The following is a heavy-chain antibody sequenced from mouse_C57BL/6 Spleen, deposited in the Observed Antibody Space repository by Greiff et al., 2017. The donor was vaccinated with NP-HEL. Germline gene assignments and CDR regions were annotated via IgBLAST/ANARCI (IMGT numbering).Heavy chain of an antibody. CDR1: GYSITSGYY. V-gene: IGHV3-6*01. Sequence: ESGPGLVKPSQSLSLTCSVTGYSITSGYYWNWIRQFPGNKLEWMGYISYDGSNNYNPSLKNRISITRDTSKNQFFVKLNSVTTEDTATYYCARGGLPRYFDYWGQGTTLTVSS. CDR2: ISYDGSN. J-gene: IGHJ2*01. CDR3: ARGGLPRYFDY. D-gene: IGHD2-2*01.